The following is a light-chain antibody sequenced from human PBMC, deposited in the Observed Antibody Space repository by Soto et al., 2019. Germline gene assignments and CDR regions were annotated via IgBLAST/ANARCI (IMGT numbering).Light chain of an antibody. J-gene: IGKJ3*01. Sequence: DIQMTQSPSSVSASVGDRVPITCRASHGISNWLCWYQQKPVKAPNLLIYAASTLQSGVPSRLSGSGSGADFTLTISSLQPEDFATYYCQQANSFPFTFGPGTTVDI. V-gene: IGKV1-12*01. CDR2: AAS. CDR1: HGISNW. CDR3: QQANSFPFT.